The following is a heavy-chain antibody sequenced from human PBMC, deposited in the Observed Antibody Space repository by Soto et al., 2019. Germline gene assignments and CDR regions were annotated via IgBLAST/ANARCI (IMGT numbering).Heavy chain of an antibody. J-gene: IGHJ5*02. Sequence: GGSLRLSCAASGFTVSSNYMSWVRQAPGKGLEWVSIIYSGGSTYYADSVKGRFTISRDNSKNTLYLQMNSLRAEDTAVYYCARLHDSSGYDPWGQGTLVTVSS. CDR2: IYSGGST. CDR1: GFTVSSNY. D-gene: IGHD3-22*01. V-gene: IGHV3-53*01. CDR3: ARLHDSSGYDP.